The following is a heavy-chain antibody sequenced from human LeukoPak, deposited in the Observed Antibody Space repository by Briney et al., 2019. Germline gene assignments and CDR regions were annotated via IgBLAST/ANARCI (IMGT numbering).Heavy chain of an antibody. D-gene: IGHD6-13*01. V-gene: IGHV3-23*01. J-gene: IGHJ1*01. CDR1: GFTFSSYA. CDR2: ISGSGGST. CDR3: AKFSGAAVGSFYFQH. Sequence: GGSLRLSCAASGFTFSSYAMSWVRQAPGKGLEWVSAISGSGGSTYYADSVKGRFTISRANSKNTLYLQMNSLRAEDTAVYYCAKFSGAAVGSFYFQHWGQGTLVTVSS.